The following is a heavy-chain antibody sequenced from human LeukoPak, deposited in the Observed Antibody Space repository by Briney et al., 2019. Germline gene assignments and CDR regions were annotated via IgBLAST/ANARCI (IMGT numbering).Heavy chain of an antibody. Sequence: SETLSLTCTVSGGSISSSSYYWGWIRQPPGKGLEWIGSIYYSGSTYYNPSLKSRVTISVDTSKNQFSLKLSSVTAADTAVYYCARGYCSSTSCLGDYWGLGTLVTVSS. D-gene: IGHD2-2*01. CDR1: GGSISSSSYY. CDR3: ARGYCSSTSCLGDY. CDR2: IYYSGST. V-gene: IGHV4-39*01. J-gene: IGHJ4*02.